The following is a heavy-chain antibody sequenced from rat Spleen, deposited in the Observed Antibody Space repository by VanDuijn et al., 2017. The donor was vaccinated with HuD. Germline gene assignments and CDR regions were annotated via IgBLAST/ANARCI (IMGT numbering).Heavy chain of an antibody. CDR1: GFTFSACY. V-gene: IGHV5-29*01. J-gene: IGHJ2*01. CDR2: IRSDGRRN. D-gene: IGHD1-9*01. CDR3: ARHGYNSYFDY. Sequence: EVQLVESDGGLVQPGRSLNLSCAAPGFTFSACYMAWVRQAPAKGLDWVATIRSDGRRNYYRDSVKGRFTITRDNAKSSLYLQMDSLRSKDTATYYCARHGYNSYFDYWGQGVMVTVSS.